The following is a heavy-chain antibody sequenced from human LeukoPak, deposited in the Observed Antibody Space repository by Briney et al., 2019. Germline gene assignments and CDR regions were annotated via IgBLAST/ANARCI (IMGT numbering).Heavy chain of an antibody. CDR2: IYYSGST. CDR3: ARRVAVAGQGNYFDY. V-gene: IGHV4-39*01. Sequence: SETLSLTCTVSGGSISSSSYYWGWIRQPPGKGLEWIGSIYYSGSTYYNPSLKSRVTISVDTSKNQFSLKLSSVTAADTALYYCARRVAVAGQGNYFDYWGQGTLVTVSS. J-gene: IGHJ4*02. CDR1: GGSISSSSYY. D-gene: IGHD6-19*01.